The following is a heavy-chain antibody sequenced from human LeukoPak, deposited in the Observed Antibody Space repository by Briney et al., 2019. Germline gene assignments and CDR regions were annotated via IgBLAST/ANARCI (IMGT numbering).Heavy chain of an antibody. CDR2: IYTSGST. Sequence: SETLSLTCTVSGGSISSGSYYWSWIRQPAGKGLEWIGRIYTSGSTNYNPSLKSRVTTSVDTSKNQFSLKLSSVTAADTAVYYCARHGGLGVTTSPHFDYWGQGTLVTVSS. CDR1: GGSISSGSYY. J-gene: IGHJ4*02. CDR3: ARHGGLGVTTSPHFDY. D-gene: IGHD4-11*01. V-gene: IGHV4-61*02.